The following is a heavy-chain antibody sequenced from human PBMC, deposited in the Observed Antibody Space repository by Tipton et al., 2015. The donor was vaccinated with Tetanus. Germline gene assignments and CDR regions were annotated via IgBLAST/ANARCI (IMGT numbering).Heavy chain of an antibody. CDR3: ATVGLVTASVKY. CDR2: IYHSGLT. D-gene: IGHD2-21*02. Sequence: LRLSCTVSGGSVSRSSHYWTWIRQPPGKGLEWIGYIYHSGLTNYNPSLKSRVAISIDTSKNQFSLNLSSVTAADTAVYYCATVGLVTASVKYWGQGTLVTVSS. J-gene: IGHJ4*01. V-gene: IGHV4-61*01. CDR1: GGSVSRSSHY.